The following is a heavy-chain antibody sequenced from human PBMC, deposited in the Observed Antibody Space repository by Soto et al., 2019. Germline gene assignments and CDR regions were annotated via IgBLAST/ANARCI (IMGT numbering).Heavy chain of an antibody. Sequence: PGGSLRLSCASSGFTLSAYAMTWVRQAPGKGLEWVSVISSDSGTISYADAVTGRFTISRDNSKNTVSLQMNSLRGDDTAVYYCAGDWEKICYYYGIDVLGQGTTVAFAS. CDR2: ISSDSGTI. CDR1: GFTLSAYA. J-gene: IGHJ6*02. D-gene: IGHD1-26*01. CDR3: AGDWEKICYYYGIDV. V-gene: IGHV3-23*01.